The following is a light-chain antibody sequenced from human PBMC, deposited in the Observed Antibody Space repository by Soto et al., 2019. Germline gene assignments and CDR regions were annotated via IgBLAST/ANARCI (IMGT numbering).Light chain of an antibody. CDR3: AVWDDSVFGKI. J-gene: IGLJ2*01. CDR2: ADS. Sequence: QSVLTQPPSASGTPGQRVTISCSGSSSNIGTNYVYWYKQLPGTAPKLLIYADSQRPSGVPDRFSASKSGTSASLPISGLRSEDEAEYYCAVWDDSVFGKIFGGGTKLTVL. CDR1: SSNIGTNY. V-gene: IGLV1-47*02.